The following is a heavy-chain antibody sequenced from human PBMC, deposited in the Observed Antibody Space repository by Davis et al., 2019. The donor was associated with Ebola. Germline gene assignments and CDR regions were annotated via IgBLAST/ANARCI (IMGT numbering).Heavy chain of an antibody. Sequence: ASVKVSCKASGYTFTSYGISWVRQAPGQGLEWMGWISAYNGNTNYAQKLQGRVTMTTDTSTSTAYMELRSLRSDDTAVYYCARHVLRFLEWPRAFDIWGQGTMVTVSS. CDR2: ISAYNGNT. D-gene: IGHD3-3*01. J-gene: IGHJ3*02. CDR1: GYTFTSYG. V-gene: IGHV1-18*01. CDR3: ARHVLRFLEWPRAFDI.